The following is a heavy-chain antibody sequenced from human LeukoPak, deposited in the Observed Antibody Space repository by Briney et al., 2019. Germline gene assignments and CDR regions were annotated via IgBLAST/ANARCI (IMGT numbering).Heavy chain of an antibody. D-gene: IGHD3-22*01. CDR2: IYYSGST. CDR3: SRLLHDTNCYYYFDY. V-gene: IGHV4-39*01. J-gene: IGHJ4*02. CDR1: GGSISSSSYY. Sequence: PSETLSLTCTVSGGSISSSSYYWGWIRQPPGKGLEWIGSIYYSGSTYDNPSLKSRVTTSVDTSKNQFSLKLSSVTAADTAVYYCSRLLHDTNCYYYFDYWGQGTLVTVSS.